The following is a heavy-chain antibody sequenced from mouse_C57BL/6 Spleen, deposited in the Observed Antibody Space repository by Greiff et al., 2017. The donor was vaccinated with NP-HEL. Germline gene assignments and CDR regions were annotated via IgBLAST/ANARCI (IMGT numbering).Heavy chain of an antibody. D-gene: IGHD2-1*01. J-gene: IGHJ1*03. CDR2: INPGSGGT. CDR1: GYAFTNYL. Sequence: QVQLKESGAELVRPGTSVKVSCKASGYAFTNYLIEWVKQRPGQGLEWIGVINPGSGGTNYNEKFKGKATLTADKSSSTAYMQLSSLTSEDSAVYFCARSPYGNDWYFDVWGTGTTVTVSS. V-gene: IGHV1-54*01. CDR3: ARSPYGNDWYFDV.